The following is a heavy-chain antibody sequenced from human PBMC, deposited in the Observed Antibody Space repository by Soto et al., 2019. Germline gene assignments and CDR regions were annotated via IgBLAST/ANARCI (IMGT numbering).Heavy chain of an antibody. J-gene: IGHJ4*02. CDR2: ISAYNGNT. V-gene: IGHV1-18*01. Sequence: ASVKVSCKASGYTFTSYGISWVRQAPGQGLEWMGWISAYNGNTNYAQKFQGRVTMTTDTSTSTAYMELRSLGSDDTALYYCASGSFGEFVYQLDVWGQGTMVTVS. CDR1: GYTFTSYG. D-gene: IGHD3-10*01. CDR3: ASGSFGEFVYQLDV.